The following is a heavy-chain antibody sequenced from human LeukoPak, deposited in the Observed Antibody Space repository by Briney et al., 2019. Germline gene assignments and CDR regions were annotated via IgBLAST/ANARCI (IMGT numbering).Heavy chain of an antibody. CDR3: ARGPPGYCSSTSCYLHTFDI. V-gene: IGHV4-59*08. D-gene: IGHD2-2*01. J-gene: IGHJ3*02. Sequence: SETLSLTCTVSGGSISSYYWSWIRQPPGKGLEWIGYIYYSGSTNYNPSLKSRVTISVDTSKNQFSLKLSSVTAADTAVYYCARGPPGYCSSTSCYLHTFDIWGQGIMVTVSS. CDR1: GGSISSYY. CDR2: IYYSGST.